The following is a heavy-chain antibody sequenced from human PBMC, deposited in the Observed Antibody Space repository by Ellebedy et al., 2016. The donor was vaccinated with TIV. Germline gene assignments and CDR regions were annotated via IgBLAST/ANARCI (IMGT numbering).Heavy chain of an antibody. CDR1: GYKFINYG. CDR2: ISSHNGNS. CDR3: ARTRNSSSWPDF. Sequence: AASVKVSCKASGYKFINYGYTWVRQAPGQGLEWVGYISSHNGNSNYGKNFEGRVNMTTDRPTTTVFMELGSLRSDDTAMYYCARTRNSSSWPDFWGQGTLVTVSS. V-gene: IGHV1-18*04. D-gene: IGHD6-13*01. J-gene: IGHJ4*02.